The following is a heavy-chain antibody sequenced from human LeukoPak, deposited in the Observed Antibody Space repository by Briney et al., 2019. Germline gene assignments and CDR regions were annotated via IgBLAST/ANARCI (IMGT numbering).Heavy chain of an antibody. V-gene: IGHV4-34*01. CDR3: ARGLDSSGYYYDY. CDR1: GGSFSGYY. D-gene: IGHD3-22*01. J-gene: IGHJ4*02. Sequence: SETLSLTCAVYGGSFSGYYWSWIRQPPGKGLEWIGEINHSGSTDYNPSLKSRVTISVDTSKNQFSLKLSSVTAADTAVYYCARGLDSSGYYYDYWGQGTLVTVSS. CDR2: INHSGST.